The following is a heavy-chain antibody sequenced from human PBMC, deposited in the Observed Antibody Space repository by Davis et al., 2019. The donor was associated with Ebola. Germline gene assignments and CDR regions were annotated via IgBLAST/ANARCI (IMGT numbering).Heavy chain of an antibody. CDR1: GYTFTSYG. Sequence: ASVKVSCKASGYTFTSYGISWVRQAPGQGLEWMGWISAYNGNTNYAQKLQGRVTMTTDTSTSTAYMELRSLRSDDTAVYYCARKTTVTTPDYYYYYGMDVWGQGTTVTVSS. V-gene: IGHV1-18*01. CDR2: ISAYNGNT. J-gene: IGHJ6*02. CDR3: ARKTTVTTPDYYYYYGMDV. D-gene: IGHD4-17*01.